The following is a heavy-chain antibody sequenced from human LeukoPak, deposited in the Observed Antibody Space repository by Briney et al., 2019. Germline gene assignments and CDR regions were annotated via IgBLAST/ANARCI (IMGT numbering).Heavy chain of an antibody. Sequence: SETLSLTCTVSGGSISSYYWSWIRQPPGKGLEWIGYIYYSGSTNYNPSLKSRVTISVDTSKNQFSLKLSSVTAADTAVYYCARGGSRTFDPWGQGTLITVSS. J-gene: IGHJ5*02. CDR1: GGSISSYY. V-gene: IGHV4-59*01. CDR2: IYYSGST. CDR3: ARGGSRTFDP. D-gene: IGHD6-13*01.